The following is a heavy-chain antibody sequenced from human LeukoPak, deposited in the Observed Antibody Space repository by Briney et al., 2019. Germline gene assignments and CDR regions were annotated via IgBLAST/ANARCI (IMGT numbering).Heavy chain of an antibody. D-gene: IGHD1-20*01. J-gene: IGHJ4*02. CDR1: GGSFSGYY. V-gene: IGHV4-34*01. CDR3: AREGITGTPDY. Sequence: SETLSLTCAVYGGSFSGYYWSWIRQPPGKGLEWIGEINHSGSTNYNPSLKSRVTISVDTSKNQFSLKLSSVTAADTAVYYCAREGITGTPDYWGQGTLVTVSS. CDR2: INHSGST.